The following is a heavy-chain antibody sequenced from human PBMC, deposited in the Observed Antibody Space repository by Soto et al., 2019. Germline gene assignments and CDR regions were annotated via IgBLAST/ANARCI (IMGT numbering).Heavy chain of an antibody. CDR3: AREEAGYSSPPPPEYSVDY. D-gene: IGHD6-13*01. J-gene: IGHJ4*02. CDR2: INPSGGGT. V-gene: IGHV1-46*03. CDR1: GYTFTSYY. Sequence: GASVKVSCKASGYTFTSYYMHWVRQAPGQGLEWMGIINPSGGGTSYAQKFQGRVTMTRDTSTSTVYMELSSLRSEDTAVYYCAREEAGYSSPPPPEYSVDYWGQGTLVTVSS.